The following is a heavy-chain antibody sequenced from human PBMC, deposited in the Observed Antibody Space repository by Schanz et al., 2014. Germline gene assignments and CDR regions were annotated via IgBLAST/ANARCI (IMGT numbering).Heavy chain of an antibody. V-gene: IGHV1-46*01. Sequence: VQLVQSGAEVKKPGASLKVSCKASGYTFVSYSMHWVRQAPGQGLEWMGIINPSAGGTSYARRVQGRVTMTREMSTSTVYIELSSLRSEDRAEDSSARDSGDSYTELWGPG. J-gene: IGHJ4*02. CDR2: INPSAGGT. CDR1: GYTFVSYS. D-gene: IGHD2-21*02. CDR3: ARDSGDSYTEL.